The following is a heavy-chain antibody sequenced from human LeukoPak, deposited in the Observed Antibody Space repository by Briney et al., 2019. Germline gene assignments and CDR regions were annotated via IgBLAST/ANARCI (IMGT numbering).Heavy chain of an antibody. D-gene: IGHD3-10*02. CDR3: ATMFGESSDFDH. CDR2: LHSSGET. J-gene: IGHJ4*02. Sequence: SETLSLTCVVSGGSISAYYWNWIRQPAGKGLEWIGRLHSSGETTSNPSLMSRATMSLDTSRNHFSLNLTSVTAADAAIYYCATMFGESSDFDHWGQGTLVTVSS. V-gene: IGHV4-4*07. CDR1: GGSISAYY.